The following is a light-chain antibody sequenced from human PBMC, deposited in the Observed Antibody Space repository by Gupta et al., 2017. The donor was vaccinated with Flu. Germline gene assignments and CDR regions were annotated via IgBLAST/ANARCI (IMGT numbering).Light chain of an antibody. J-gene: IGKJ1*01. CDR1: QSVGSS. Sequence: EIVMTQSPVTLFVSPGERATLSCRASQSVGSSLAWYQQKPGQAPRLLIYDASTRAAGLPARFSGSGSGTEFSLTISSLHSEDFAVYYCQQYQNWPPWTFGPWTKVEI. CDR2: DAS. CDR3: QQYQNWPPWT. V-gene: IGKV3-15*01.